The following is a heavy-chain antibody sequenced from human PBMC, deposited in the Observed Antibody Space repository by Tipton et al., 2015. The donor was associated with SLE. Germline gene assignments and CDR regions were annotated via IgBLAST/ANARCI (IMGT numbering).Heavy chain of an antibody. V-gene: IGHV4-61*01. CDR3: AREGEEDAFDI. J-gene: IGHJ3*02. CDR2: IYYSGST. Sequence: LRLSCTVSGGSVSSGSYYWSWTRQPPGKGLQWIGYIYYSGSTNYNPSLKSRVTISVDTSKNQFSLKLSSVTAADTAVYYCAREGEEDAFDIWGQGTMVTVSS. CDR1: GGSVSSGSYY.